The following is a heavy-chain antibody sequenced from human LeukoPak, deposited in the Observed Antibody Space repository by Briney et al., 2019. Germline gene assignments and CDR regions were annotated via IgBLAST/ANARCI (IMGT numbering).Heavy chain of an antibody. D-gene: IGHD2-2*01. CDR3: ARWVGYCSSPNCCAREIFGMDV. V-gene: IGHV4-59*01. CDR2: IYYSGTT. J-gene: IGHJ6*02. CDR1: GGSISSFY. Sequence: SETLSLTCTVSGGSISSFYWSWIRQPPGKGLEWIGYIYYSGTTNYNPSLKSRVTMSVDTSKNQFSLRLSSVTAADTAVYYCARWVGYCSSPNCCAREIFGMDVWGPGTTVTVSS.